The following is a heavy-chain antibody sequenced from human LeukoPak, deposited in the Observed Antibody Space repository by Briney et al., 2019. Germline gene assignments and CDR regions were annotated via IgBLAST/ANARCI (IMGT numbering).Heavy chain of an antibody. CDR2: IYHSGST. Sequence: PSETLSLTCTVSGYSISSGYYWGWIRQPPGKGLEWIGSIYHSGSTYYNPSLRSRVTISVDTSKNQFSLKLSSVTAADTAVYYCARGVLGNFDYWGQGTLVTVSS. J-gene: IGHJ4*02. V-gene: IGHV4-38-2*02. CDR3: ARGVLGNFDY. CDR1: GYSISSGYY. D-gene: IGHD7-27*01.